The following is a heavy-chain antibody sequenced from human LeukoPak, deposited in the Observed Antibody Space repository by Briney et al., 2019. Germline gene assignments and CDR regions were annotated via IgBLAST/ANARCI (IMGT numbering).Heavy chain of an antibody. D-gene: IGHD4-17*01. Sequence: GRSLRLSCAVSGVTVSNNYMSWVRQAPGKGLEWVSVIYSSGNTCYADSVKGRFTISRDSSKKTVYLQMHNLRAEDTAVSYCAGDGTTDWGQGTLVTVSS. CDR3: AGDGTTD. V-gene: IGHV3-53*01. CDR1: GVTVSNNY. CDR2: IYSSGNT. J-gene: IGHJ4*02.